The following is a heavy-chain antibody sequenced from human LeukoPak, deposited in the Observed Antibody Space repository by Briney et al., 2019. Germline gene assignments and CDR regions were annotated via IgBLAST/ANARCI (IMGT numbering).Heavy chain of an antibody. Sequence: GGSLRLSCAASGVTFSCYAMHWVRQAPGKGLEWVAVLSYDGSNKYYADSVKGRFTISRDNSKNTLYLQMNSLRAEDTAVYYCARDPIAVAGLYYFDYWGQGTLVTVSS. CDR1: GVTFSCYA. V-gene: IGHV3-30-3*01. D-gene: IGHD6-19*01. J-gene: IGHJ4*02. CDR3: ARDPIAVAGLYYFDY. CDR2: LSYDGSNK.